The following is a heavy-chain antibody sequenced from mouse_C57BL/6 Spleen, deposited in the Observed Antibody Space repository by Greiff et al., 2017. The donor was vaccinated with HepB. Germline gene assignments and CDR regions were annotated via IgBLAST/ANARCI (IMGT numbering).Heavy chain of an antibody. CDR1: GYSFSSSW. J-gene: IGHJ3*01. D-gene: IGHD2-5*01. V-gene: IGHV1-82*01. CDR2: IYPGDGDT. Sequence: QVQLQQSGPELVKPGASVKISCKASGYSFSSSWMNWVKQRPGKGLEWIGRIYPGDGDTNYNGKFKGKATLTADKSSSTAYMQLISLTSEDSAVYFCAPNSNFLFAYWGQGTLVTVSA. CDR3: APNSNFLFAY.